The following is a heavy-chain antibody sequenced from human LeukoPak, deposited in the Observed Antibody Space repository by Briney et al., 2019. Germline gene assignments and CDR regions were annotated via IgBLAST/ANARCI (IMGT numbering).Heavy chain of an antibody. CDR1: NYSISSGYY. D-gene: IGHD6-13*01. V-gene: IGHV4-38-2*02. CDR3: ARVGRIAAAGTTIAVAGVGFDY. Sequence: PSETLSLTHTVSNYSISSGYYWGWIRQPPGKGLEWIGSIYHSGSTYYNPSLKSRVTISVYTSKNQFSLKLSSVTAADTALYYCARVGRIAAAGTTIAVAGVGFDYWGQGTLVTVSS. J-gene: IGHJ4*02. CDR2: IYHSGST.